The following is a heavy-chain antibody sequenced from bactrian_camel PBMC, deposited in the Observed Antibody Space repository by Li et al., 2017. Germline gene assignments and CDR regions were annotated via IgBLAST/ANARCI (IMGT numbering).Heavy chain of an antibody. Sequence: DVQLVESGGGLVQPGGSLTLTCTVSGLTFRAFDMSWVCQAPGKGLEWVATILASGSGAHYPDSVEGRFTISQDKAKNTLYLQMNSLQPEDTAMYYCATRPSSGSWFGPLQLKSYNYWGQGTQVTVS. V-gene: IGHV3S40*01. CDR1: GLTFRAFD. J-gene: IGHJ4*01. CDR2: ILASGSGA. CDR3: ATRPSSGSWFGPLQLKSYNY. D-gene: IGHD6*01.